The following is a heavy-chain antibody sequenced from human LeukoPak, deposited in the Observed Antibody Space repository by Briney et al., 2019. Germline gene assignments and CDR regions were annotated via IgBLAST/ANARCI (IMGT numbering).Heavy chain of an antibody. D-gene: IGHD3-10*01. Sequence: GGSLRLSCAASGFTFSSYAMSWVREAPGKGLEWVSAISGSGGSTYYADSVKGRFTISRDNSKNTLYLQMNSLRAADTAVYYCAKREALLWFGERIVDYWGQGTLVTVSS. CDR1: GFTFSSYA. J-gene: IGHJ4*02. V-gene: IGHV3-23*01. CDR2: ISGSGGST. CDR3: AKREALLWFGERIVDY.